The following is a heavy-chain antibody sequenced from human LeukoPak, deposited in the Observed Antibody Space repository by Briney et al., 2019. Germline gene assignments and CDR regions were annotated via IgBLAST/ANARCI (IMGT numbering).Heavy chain of an antibody. V-gene: IGHV4-30-2*05. CDR1: GGSISSGGYS. D-gene: IGHD2-2*01. CDR3: AGYVSQVDYYYGMDV. J-gene: IGHJ6*02. Sequence: PSETLSLTCAVSGGSISSGGYSWSWIRQPPGKGLEWIGYIYHSGSTYYNPSLKSRVTILADTSKNQFSLKLSSVTAADTAVYYCAGYVSQVDYYYGMDVWGQGTTVTVSS. CDR2: IYHSGST.